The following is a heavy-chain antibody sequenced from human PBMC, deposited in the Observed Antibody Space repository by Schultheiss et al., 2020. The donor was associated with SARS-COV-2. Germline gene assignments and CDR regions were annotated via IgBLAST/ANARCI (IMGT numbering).Heavy chain of an antibody. Sequence: GGSLRLSCAASGFTFSDYYMSRVRQAPGKGLEWVSYISSSGSTIYYADSVKGRFTISRDNSKNTLYLQMNSLRAEDTSVYYCAGSIAAPLDYWGQGTLVTVSS. CDR3: AGSIAAPLDY. D-gene: IGHD6-6*01. CDR2: ISSSGSTI. CDR1: GFTFSDYY. J-gene: IGHJ4*02. V-gene: IGHV3-11*04.